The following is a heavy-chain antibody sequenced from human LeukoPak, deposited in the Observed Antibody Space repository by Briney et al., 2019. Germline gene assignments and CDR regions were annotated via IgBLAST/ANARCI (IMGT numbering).Heavy chain of an antibody. V-gene: IGHV1-2*02. CDR3: ARMYYYGSGSYLIRYYYYMDV. CDR1: GYTFTGFF. J-gene: IGHJ6*03. D-gene: IGHD3-10*01. Sequence: ASVKVSCKASGYTFTGFFIHWVRQAPGQGLEWMGRISPNSGATNYAQKFQGRITVTTDTSISTAYMELSRLRSDDTAVYYCARMYYYGSGSYLIRYYYYMDVWGKGTTVTVSS. CDR2: ISPNSGAT.